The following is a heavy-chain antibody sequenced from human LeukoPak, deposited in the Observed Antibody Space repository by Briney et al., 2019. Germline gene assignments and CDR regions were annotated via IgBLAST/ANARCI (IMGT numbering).Heavy chain of an antibody. D-gene: IGHD3-22*01. J-gene: IGHJ4*02. V-gene: IGHV1-69*13. CDR2: IIPIFGTA. CDR3: AREGDSSGYYYY. CDR1: GGTFSSYA. Sequence: GASVKVSCKASGGTFSSYAISWVRQAPGQGLEWMGGIIPIFGTANYAQKFQGRVTITADESTSTAYKELSSLRSEDTAVYYCAREGDSSGYYYYWGQGTLVTVSS.